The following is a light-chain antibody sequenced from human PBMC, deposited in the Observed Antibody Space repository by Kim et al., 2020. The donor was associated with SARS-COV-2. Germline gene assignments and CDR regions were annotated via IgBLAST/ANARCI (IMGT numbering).Light chain of an antibody. CDR2: AAS. CDR1: QGIKNR. J-gene: IGKJ5*01. V-gene: IGKV1-9*01. Sequence: DIQLTQSPSFLSASVGDRVTMTCRASQGIKNRLVWYQQKPEKAPNLLIYAASTLQSGVPSRFSGSGSGTEFTLTISSLHPEDFASYYCQQLNSSPITFGQGTRLEIK. CDR3: QQLNSSPIT.